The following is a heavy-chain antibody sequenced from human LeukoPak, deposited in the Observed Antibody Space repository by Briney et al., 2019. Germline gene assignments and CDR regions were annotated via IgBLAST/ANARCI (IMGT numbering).Heavy chain of an antibody. J-gene: IGHJ3*02. CDR1: GYTFTGYC. Sequence: ASVKVSCKASGYTFTGYCMHWVRQAPGQGLEWMGWINPNSGGTNYAQKFQGRVTMTRDTSISTAYMELSRLRSDDTAVYYCARDGVDYYDSSGNIWGQGTMVTVSS. CDR3: ARDGVDYYDSSGNI. V-gene: IGHV1-2*02. CDR2: INPNSGGT. D-gene: IGHD3-22*01.